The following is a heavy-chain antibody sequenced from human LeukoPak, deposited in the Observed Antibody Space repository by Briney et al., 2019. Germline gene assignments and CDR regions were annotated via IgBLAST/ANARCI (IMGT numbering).Heavy chain of an antibody. V-gene: IGHV3-33*08. CDR3: ARGYSSGWYLQPFDY. D-gene: IGHD6-19*01. CDR2: IWYDGSNK. J-gene: IGHJ4*02. Sequence: GGSLRLSCAASGFTFSSYAMHWVRQAPGKGLEWVAVIWYDGSNKYYADSVKGRFTISRDNSKNTLYLQMNSLRAEDTAVYYCARGYSSGWYLQPFDYWGQGTLVTVSS. CDR1: GFTFSSYA.